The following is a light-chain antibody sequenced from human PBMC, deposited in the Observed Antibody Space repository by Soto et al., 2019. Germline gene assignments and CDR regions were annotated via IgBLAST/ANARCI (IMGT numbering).Light chain of an antibody. Sequence: DIQMTQSPSSLSASVGDRVTITCRASQSISSYLNWYQQKPGKAPKLLIYAASSLQSGVPSRFSGSVSETDFTLTISSLQPEDFATYYCQQSYSTPPWTFGQGTKVEIK. J-gene: IGKJ1*01. V-gene: IGKV1-39*01. CDR2: AAS. CDR3: QQSYSTPPWT. CDR1: QSISSY.